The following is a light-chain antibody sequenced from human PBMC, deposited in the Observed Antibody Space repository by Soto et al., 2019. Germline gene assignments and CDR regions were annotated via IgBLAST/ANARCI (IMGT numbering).Light chain of an antibody. Sequence: EIVMTQSPATLSVSPGERATLSCRASQSVSSNLAWYQYIVGQAPRLLIYSASTRATGIPARFSGSGSGTEFTLTISSLQSEDYAVYYCQQYNNWPPWTFGQGTKVEIK. CDR3: QQYNNWPPWT. V-gene: IGKV3-15*01. J-gene: IGKJ1*01. CDR2: SAS. CDR1: QSVSSN.